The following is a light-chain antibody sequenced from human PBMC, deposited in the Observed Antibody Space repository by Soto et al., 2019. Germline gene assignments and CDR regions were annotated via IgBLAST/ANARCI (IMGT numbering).Light chain of an antibody. CDR3: QQWYMGWT. CDR2: XAS. Sequence: IEVTQCPSSVSASKEDRVTIPCRASQNIXGDLVWYQDKPGRTPEPLIHXASLLQSGVPARFSGSGCGTDFTLSITRLQPEDVGTYYCQQWYMGWTFGQGTKVDI. CDR1: QNIXGD. V-gene: IGKV1-12*01. J-gene: IGKJ1*01.